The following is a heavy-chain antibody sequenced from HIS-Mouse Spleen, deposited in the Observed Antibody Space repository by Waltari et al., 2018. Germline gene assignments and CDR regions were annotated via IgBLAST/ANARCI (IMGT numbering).Heavy chain of an antibody. Sequence: QVTLRESGPALVKPTQTLTLTCTFSGFSLSTSGMCVSWIRQPPGKALEWLARIELDDDKYYSTSLKTRLTISKDTSKNQVVLTMTNMDPVETATYYCARIAEGYSGGWYAFDYWGQGTLVTVSS. CDR1: GFSLSTSGMC. CDR3: ARIAEGYSGGWYAFDY. D-gene: IGHD6-19*01. J-gene: IGHJ4*02. V-gene: IGHV2-70*15. CDR2: IELDDDK.